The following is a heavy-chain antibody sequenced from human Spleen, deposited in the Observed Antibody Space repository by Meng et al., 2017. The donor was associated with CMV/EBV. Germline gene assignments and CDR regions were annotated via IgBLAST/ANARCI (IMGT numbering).Heavy chain of an antibody. Sequence: SYAISGVRQAPGQGLEWMGRIIPIFGTANYAQKFEDRVTINTDESTSTAYMELSSLRSEDTAMYYCAREIESVAVAGSSASGWFDPWGQGTLVTVSS. CDR2: IIPIFGTA. D-gene: IGHD6-19*01. CDR3: AREIESVAVAGSSASGWFDP. V-gene: IGHV1-69*05. J-gene: IGHJ5*02. CDR1: SYA.